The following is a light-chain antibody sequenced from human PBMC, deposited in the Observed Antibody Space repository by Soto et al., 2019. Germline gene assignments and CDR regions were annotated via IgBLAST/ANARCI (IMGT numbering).Light chain of an antibody. V-gene: IGKV1-5*03. CDR1: QSITDW. CDR3: QQYNSYSPLT. CDR2: QAS. J-gene: IGKJ4*02. Sequence: DIQMTQSPSTLSASVGDRVTITCRASQSITDWLAWYQQRPGKPPKLLIYQASSLESGAPSRFSGSGYGTEFTLTISSQQPDDFATYHCQQYNSYSPLTFGGGTKVEMK.